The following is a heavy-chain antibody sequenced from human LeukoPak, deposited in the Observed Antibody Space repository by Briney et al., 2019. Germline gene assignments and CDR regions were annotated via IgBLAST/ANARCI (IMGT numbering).Heavy chain of an antibody. J-gene: IGHJ3*02. CDR3: ARGWKRIKSYYYDSSGHPTYAFDI. CDR1: GGSLSSYH. Sequence: SETLSLTCTVSGGSLSSYHWRWIRQPPGKGLEGIGYIYYRGSTNYNPSLKSRVTISLDTSKNQCSLKLSSVTAADTAVYYCARGWKRIKSYYYDSSGHPTYAFDIWGQGTMVTVSS. CDR2: IYYRGST. D-gene: IGHD3-22*01. V-gene: IGHV4-59*01.